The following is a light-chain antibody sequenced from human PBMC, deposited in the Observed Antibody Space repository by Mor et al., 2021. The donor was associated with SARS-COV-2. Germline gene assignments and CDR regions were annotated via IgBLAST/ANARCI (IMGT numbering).Light chain of an antibody. Sequence: GDPDRFSGSIDISSNSASLTISELKTEDEADYYCQSSDGDNFFAVFGGGTQLTVL. V-gene: IGLV6-57*01. CDR3: QSSDGDNFFAV. J-gene: IGLJ7*01.